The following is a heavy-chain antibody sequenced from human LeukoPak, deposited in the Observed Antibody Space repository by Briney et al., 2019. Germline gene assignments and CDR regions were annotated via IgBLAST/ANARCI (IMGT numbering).Heavy chain of an antibody. Sequence: GGPLRLSCVASGFTFSNYVMSWVRQAPGKGLEWVSGISGSGGSTYYADSVKGRFTISRDNSKNTLYLQMNSLRAEGTAAYYCAKDRLRDYYGSGSLWDFDYWGQGTLVTVSS. V-gene: IGHV3-23*01. D-gene: IGHD3-10*01. CDR1: GFTFSNYV. J-gene: IGHJ4*02. CDR3: AKDRLRDYYGSGSLWDFDY. CDR2: ISGSGGST.